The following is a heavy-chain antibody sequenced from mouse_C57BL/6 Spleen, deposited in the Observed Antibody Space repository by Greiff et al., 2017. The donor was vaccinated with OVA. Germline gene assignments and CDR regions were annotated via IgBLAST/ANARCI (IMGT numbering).Heavy chain of an antibody. Sequence: QVQLQQPGAELVKPGASVKLSCKASGYTFTSYWMQWVKQRPGQGLEWIGEIDPSDSYTNYNQKFKGKATLTVDTSSSTAYMQLSSLTSEDSAVYYCARADAMDYWGQGTSVTGSS. CDR1: GYTFTSYW. V-gene: IGHV1-50*01. CDR2: IDPSDSYT. CDR3: ARADAMDY. J-gene: IGHJ4*01.